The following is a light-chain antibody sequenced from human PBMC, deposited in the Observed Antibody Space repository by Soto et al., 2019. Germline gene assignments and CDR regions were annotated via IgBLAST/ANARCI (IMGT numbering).Light chain of an antibody. Sequence: ENRLAQSPGTLSVKPGERATLSLRASLYISNKVACYQQKPGQAPRLLIYGASSRATGIPDRFSGSGSGTDFTLTISRLEPEDFAVYYCQLYGSSSIPFGQGTKVAIK. V-gene: IGKV3-20*01. CDR2: GAS. J-gene: IGKJ1*01. CDR1: LYISNK. CDR3: QLYGSSSIP.